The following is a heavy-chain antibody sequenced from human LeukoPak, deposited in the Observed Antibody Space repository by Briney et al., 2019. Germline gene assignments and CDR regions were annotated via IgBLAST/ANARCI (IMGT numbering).Heavy chain of an antibody. CDR1: GFTFSSYS. Sequence: MPGGSLRLSRAASGFTFSSYSMNWVRQAPGKGLEWVSSISSSSSYIYYADSVKGRFTISRDNAKNSLYLQMNSLRAEDTAVYYCARESESGWYYFDYWGQGTLVTVSS. J-gene: IGHJ4*02. CDR2: ISSSSSYI. V-gene: IGHV3-21*01. D-gene: IGHD6-19*01. CDR3: ARESESGWYYFDY.